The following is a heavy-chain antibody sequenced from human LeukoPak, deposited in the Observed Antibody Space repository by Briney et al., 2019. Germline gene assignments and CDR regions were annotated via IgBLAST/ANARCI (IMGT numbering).Heavy chain of an antibody. CDR1: GGSISSGGYY. V-gene: IGHV4-31*03. CDR3: ARDRRVVPAAISNSNWFDP. J-gene: IGHJ5*02. D-gene: IGHD2-2*01. CDR2: IYYSGST. Sequence: SETLSLTCTVSGGSISSGGYYWSWIRQHPGKGLEWIGYIYYSGSTYYNPSLKSRVTISVGTSKNQFSLKLSSVTAADTAVYYCARDRRVVPAAISNSNWFDPWGQGTLVTVSS.